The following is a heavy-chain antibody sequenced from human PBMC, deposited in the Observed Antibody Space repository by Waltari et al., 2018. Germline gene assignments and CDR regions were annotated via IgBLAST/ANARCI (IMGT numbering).Heavy chain of an antibody. D-gene: IGHD3-22*01. Sequence: QVQLVQSGAEVKKPGASVKVSCKASGYTFTSYDINWVRQATGHGLEWMGWMNPNSGNTGYAQKFQGRVTMTRNTSISTAYMELSSLRSEDTAVYYCARGRYYYDSSGDKYYYYYMDVWGKGTTVTVSS. CDR2: MNPNSGNT. CDR3: ARGRYYYDSSGDKYYYYYMDV. CDR1: GYTFTSYD. J-gene: IGHJ6*03. V-gene: IGHV1-8*01.